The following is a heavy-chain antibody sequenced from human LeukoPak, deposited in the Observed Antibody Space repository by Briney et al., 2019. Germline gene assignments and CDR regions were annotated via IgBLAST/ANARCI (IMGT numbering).Heavy chain of an antibody. V-gene: IGHV3-48*04. CDR2: ISSSGSII. Sequence: PGGSLRLSCAASGLTFSSYSMNWVRQAPGKGLEWVSYISSSGSIIYYADSMKGRFTISRDNAKNSLYLQMNSLRAEDTAIYYCARRSVVAPRGFDYWGQGTLVTVSS. CDR1: GLTFSSYS. CDR3: ARRSVVAPRGFDY. J-gene: IGHJ4*02. D-gene: IGHD2-2*01.